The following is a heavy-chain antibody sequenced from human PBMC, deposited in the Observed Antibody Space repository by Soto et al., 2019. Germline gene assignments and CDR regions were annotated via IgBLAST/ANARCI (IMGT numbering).Heavy chain of an antibody. D-gene: IGHD3-16*01. J-gene: IGHJ4*01. CDR3: GRMGLQVTEMYYRDV. V-gene: IGHV4-30-4*01. CDR2: TSDSGTT. Sequence: GKGLECIGVTSDSGTTYDNTSLWSRVSMSVDTSKNKFSLHVNSVTAADTAVYYCGRMGLQVTEMYYRDVRGDGILVTV.